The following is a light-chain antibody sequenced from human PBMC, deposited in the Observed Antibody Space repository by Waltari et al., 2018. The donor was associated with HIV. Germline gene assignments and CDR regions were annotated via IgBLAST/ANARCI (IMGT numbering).Light chain of an antibody. Sequence: QSVLTQSPSASGTPGQRVTISCSGSSSNIGSNYVYWYQQLPGTAPKLLIYRNNQRPSGVPDRFSGSKSGTSASLAISGLQSEDEADYYCAAWDDSLNVVFGGGTKLTVL. CDR2: RNN. V-gene: IGLV1-47*01. CDR3: AAWDDSLNVV. CDR1: SSNIGSNY. J-gene: IGLJ2*01.